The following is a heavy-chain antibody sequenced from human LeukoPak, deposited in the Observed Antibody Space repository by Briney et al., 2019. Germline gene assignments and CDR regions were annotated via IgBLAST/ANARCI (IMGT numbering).Heavy chain of an antibody. J-gene: IGHJ6*03. CDR3: ARDGRGLGFYYYYMDV. CDR1: GGSISSSTYF. V-gene: IGHV4-39*07. CDR2: IYYYSGST. Sequence: SETLSLTCTVSGGSISSSTYFSGWIRQLPGKGLEWIGSIYYYSGSTYYNPSLKSQVTISVDTSKNQFSLKLSSVTAADTAVYYCARDGRGLGFYYYYMDVWGKGTTVTVSS.